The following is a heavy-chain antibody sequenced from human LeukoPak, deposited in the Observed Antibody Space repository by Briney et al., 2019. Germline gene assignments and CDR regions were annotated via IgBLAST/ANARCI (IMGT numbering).Heavy chain of an antibody. V-gene: IGHV4-4*07. D-gene: IGHD1-26*01. CDR1: GGSISNYY. Sequence: SETLSLTCTVSGGSISNYYWTWIRQPAEKGLEWIGRIYSSGGTNYNPSLKTRVTMSVDTSENQFSLKLSSVTAADTAMYYCARQTSGGSYSDYWGQGTLVTVSS. CDR3: ARQTSGGSYSDY. J-gene: IGHJ4*02. CDR2: IYSSGGT.